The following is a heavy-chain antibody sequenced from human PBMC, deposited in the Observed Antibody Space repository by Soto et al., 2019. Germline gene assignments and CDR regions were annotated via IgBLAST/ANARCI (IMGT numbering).Heavy chain of an antibody. V-gene: IGHV4-4*02. CDR2: IYHSGST. Sequence: SETLSLTCAVSGGSISSVNWWSWVRQPPGKGLEWIGEIYHSGSTNYNPSLKSRVTISVDKSKNQFSLKLSSVTAADTAMYYCARKGYYDSSGYSFDYWGQGTLVT. D-gene: IGHD3-22*01. CDR3: ARKGYYDSSGYSFDY. J-gene: IGHJ4*02. CDR1: GGSISSVNW.